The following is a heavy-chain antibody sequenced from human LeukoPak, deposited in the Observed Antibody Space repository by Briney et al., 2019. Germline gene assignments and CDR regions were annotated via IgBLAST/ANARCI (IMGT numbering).Heavy chain of an antibody. CDR2: IRYDGSDA. CDR1: GFAFIDAG. V-gene: IGHV3-30*02. CDR3: AQDSFCSSHSCSFGTTWFVP. D-gene: IGHD2-2*01. J-gene: IGHJ5*02. Sequence: PGGSLRPSCATSGFAFIDAGIRCVRQAPGKRLEWVAFIRYDGSDANCPDAVKGRFTISRDNSKDMVRLQMNSLRDEDPAVHYCAQDSFCSSHSCSFGTTWFVPWGQGTLVTVSS.